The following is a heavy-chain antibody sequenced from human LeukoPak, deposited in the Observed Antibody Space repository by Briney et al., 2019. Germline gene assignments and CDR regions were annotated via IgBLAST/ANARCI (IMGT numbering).Heavy chain of an antibody. V-gene: IGHV4-39*07. CDR2: IYYSGST. J-gene: IGHJ4*02. CDR3: ARGPGIVGATV. Sequence: SETLSLTCTVSGGSISSSSYYWGWIRQPPGKGLEWIGSIYYSGSTYYNPSLKSRVTISVDTSKNQFSLKLSSVTAADTAVYYCARGPGIVGATVWGQGTLVTVSS. CDR1: GGSISSSSYY. D-gene: IGHD1-26*01.